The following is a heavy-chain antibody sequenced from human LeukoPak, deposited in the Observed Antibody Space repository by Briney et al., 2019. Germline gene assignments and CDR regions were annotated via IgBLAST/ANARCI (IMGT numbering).Heavy chain of an antibody. CDR3: ARDEYSYGPRL. Sequence: GGSLRLSCTASGFTFSTYAMSWVRQAPGEGLEWVSTISGSGGRTYYADSVKGRFTISRDNSKNTLYLQMNSLRAEDTAVYYCARDEYSYGPRLWGQGTLVTVSS. CDR1: GFTFSTYA. V-gene: IGHV3-23*01. CDR2: ISGSGGRT. D-gene: IGHD5-18*01. J-gene: IGHJ4*02.